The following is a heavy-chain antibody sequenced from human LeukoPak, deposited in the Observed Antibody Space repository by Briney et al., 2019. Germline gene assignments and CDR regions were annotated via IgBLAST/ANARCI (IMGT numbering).Heavy chain of an antibody. CDR1: GFTFSSYS. Sequence: GGSLRLSCAASGFTFSSYSMNWVRQAPGKGLEWVSSISSSSSYIYYADSVKGRFTISGDNAKNSLYLQMNSLRAEDTAVYYCARDPVVPAAYGNWFDPWGQGTLVTVSS. D-gene: IGHD2-2*01. CDR2: ISSSSSYI. J-gene: IGHJ5*02. CDR3: ARDPVVPAAYGNWFDP. V-gene: IGHV3-21*01.